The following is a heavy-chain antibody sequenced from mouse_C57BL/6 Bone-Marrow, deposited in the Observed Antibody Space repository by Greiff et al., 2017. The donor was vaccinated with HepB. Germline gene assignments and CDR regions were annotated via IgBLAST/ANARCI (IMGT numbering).Heavy chain of an antibody. CDR2: IFPGSGST. CDR3: AREFTTVVAKNYFDY. J-gene: IGHJ2*01. V-gene: IGHV1-75*01. D-gene: IGHD1-1*01. Sequence: VQLQQSGPELVKPGASVKISCKASGYTFTDYYINWVKQRPGQGLEWIGWIFPGSGSTYYNEKFKGKATLTVDKSSSTAYMLLSSLTSEDSAVYFCAREFTTVVAKNYFDYWGQGTTLTVSS. CDR1: GYTFTDYY.